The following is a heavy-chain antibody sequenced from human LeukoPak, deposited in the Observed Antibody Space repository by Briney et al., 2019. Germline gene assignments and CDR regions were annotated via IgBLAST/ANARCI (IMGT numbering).Heavy chain of an antibody. CDR1: GGSISSYY. Sequence: SETLSLTCTVSGGSISSYYWSWIRQPPGKGLEWIGYIYYSGSTNYNPSLKSRVTISVDTSKNQFSLKLSSVTAADTAVYYCARVDADCSGGSCYAEYFQHWGQGTLVTVSS. J-gene: IGHJ1*01. V-gene: IGHV4-59*01. CDR3: ARVDADCSGGSCYAEYFQH. CDR2: IYYSGST. D-gene: IGHD2-15*01.